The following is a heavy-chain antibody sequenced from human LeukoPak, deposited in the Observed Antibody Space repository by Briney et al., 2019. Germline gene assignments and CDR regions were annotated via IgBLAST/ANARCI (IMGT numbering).Heavy chain of an antibody. V-gene: IGHV1-8*01. CDR2: MNPNSGNT. Sequence: ASVKVSCKASGYTFTSYDINWVRQATGQGLEWMGWMNPNSGNTGYAQKFQGRVTMTRNTSISTAYMELSSLRSEDTAVYYCARGGRLGWFGKNWFDPWGQGTLVTVSS. CDR3: ARGGRLGWFGKNWFDP. CDR1: GYTFTSYD. D-gene: IGHD3-10*01. J-gene: IGHJ5*02.